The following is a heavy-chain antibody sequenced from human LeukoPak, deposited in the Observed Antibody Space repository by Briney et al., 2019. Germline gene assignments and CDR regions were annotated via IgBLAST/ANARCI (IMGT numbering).Heavy chain of an antibody. D-gene: IGHD3-10*01. CDR2: IYSGGST. J-gene: IGHJ4*02. CDR1: GFTVSSNY. CDR3: AKDQNYFGSGNNAFDY. V-gene: IGHV3-53*05. Sequence: GGSLRLSCAASGFTVSSNYMSWVRQAPGKGLEWVSVIYSGGSTYYADSVKGRFTISRDNSKNTLYLRMNSLRPEDTAVYHCAKDQNYFGSGNNAFDYWGQGTLVTVSS.